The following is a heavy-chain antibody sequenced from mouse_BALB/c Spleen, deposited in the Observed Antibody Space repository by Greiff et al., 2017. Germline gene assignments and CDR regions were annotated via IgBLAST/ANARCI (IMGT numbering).Heavy chain of an antibody. CDR2: INPSTGYT. D-gene: IGHD2-4*01. CDR1: GYTFTSYW. Sequence: QVQLQQSGAELAKPGASVKMSCKASGYTFTSYWMHWVKQRPGQGLEWIGYINPSTGYTEYNQKFKDKATLTADKSSSTAYMQLSSLTSEDSAVYYCAREGYDYDGYAMDYWGQGTSVTVSS. CDR3: AREGYDYDGYAMDY. V-gene: IGHV1-7*01. J-gene: IGHJ4*01.